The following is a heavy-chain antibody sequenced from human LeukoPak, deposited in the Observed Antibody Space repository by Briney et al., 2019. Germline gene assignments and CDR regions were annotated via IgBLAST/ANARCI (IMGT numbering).Heavy chain of an antibody. D-gene: IGHD3-10*01. CDR3: ARGRYYGSGSYYKNPRGYYFDY. J-gene: IGHJ4*02. V-gene: IGHV4-30-2*01. Sequence: ASETLSLTCAVSGGSISSGGYSWSWIRQPPGKGLEWIVYIYHSGSTYYNPSLKSRVAISVDRSKNQFSLKLSSVTAADTAVYYCARGRYYGSGSYYKNPRGYYFDYWGQGTLVTVSS. CDR2: IYHSGST. CDR1: GGSISSGGYS.